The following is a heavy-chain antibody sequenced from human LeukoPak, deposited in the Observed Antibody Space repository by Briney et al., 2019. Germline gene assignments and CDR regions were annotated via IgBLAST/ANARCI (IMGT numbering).Heavy chain of an antibody. CDR2: IIPIFGTA. V-gene: IGHV1-69*13. CDR3: ARDYYDSSGFLGY. Sequence: SVKVSCKASGGTFSSYAISWVRQAPGQGLEWMGGIIPIFGTANYAQKFQGRVTITADESTSTAYMELSSLRSEDTAVYYCARDYYDSSGFLGYWGQGTLVTVSS. CDR1: GGTFSSYA. J-gene: IGHJ4*02. D-gene: IGHD3-22*01.